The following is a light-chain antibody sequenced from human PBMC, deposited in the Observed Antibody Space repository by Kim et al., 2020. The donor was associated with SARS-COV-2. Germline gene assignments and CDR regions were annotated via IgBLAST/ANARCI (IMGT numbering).Light chain of an antibody. CDR3: QNSEFT. V-gene: IGKV1-27*01. Sequence: DIQMTQSPSSLSASVGDRVTITCRASQGISNYLAWYQQKPGKVPKLLIYAASTLQSGVPSRFSGSGSGTDFTLTISSLQPEDVATYYCQNSEFTFGPGTKVDIK. J-gene: IGKJ3*01. CDR1: QGISNY. CDR2: AAS.